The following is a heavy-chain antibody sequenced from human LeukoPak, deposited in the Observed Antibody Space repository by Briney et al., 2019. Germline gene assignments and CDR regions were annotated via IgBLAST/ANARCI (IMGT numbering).Heavy chain of an antibody. J-gene: IGHJ6*02. D-gene: IGHD3-3*01. CDR2: IYYSGST. CDR1: GGSISSGGYY. CDR3: ARDTPYDFWSGYYLDPYYYGMDV. V-gene: IGHV4-31*03. Sequence: SETLSLTCTVSGGSISSGGYYWSWIRQHPGKGLEWIGYIYYSGSTYYNPSLKSRVTISVDTSKNQFPLKLSSVTAADTAVYYCARDTPYDFWSGYYLDPYYYGMDVWGQGTTVTVSS.